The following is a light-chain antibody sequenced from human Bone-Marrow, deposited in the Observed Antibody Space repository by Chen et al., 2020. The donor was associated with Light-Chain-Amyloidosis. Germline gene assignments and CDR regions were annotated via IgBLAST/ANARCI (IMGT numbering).Light chain of an antibody. CDR3: QQLNNWPLT. V-gene: IGKV3-15*01. J-gene: IGKJ4*01. Sequence: EIVMTQSPATLSVSPGESATLSCRASQNINNNFAWYQQKPGQAPRLLMHGASTRATGIPARFSGSGSGTEFTLTISSLQPEDFAVYYCQQLNNWPLTFGGGTKVEI. CDR1: QNINNN. CDR2: GAS.